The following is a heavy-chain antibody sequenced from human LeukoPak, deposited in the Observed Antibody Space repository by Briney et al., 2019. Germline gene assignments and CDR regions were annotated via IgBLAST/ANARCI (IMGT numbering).Heavy chain of an antibody. CDR3: ASLKGDYGNNYYYYGMDV. Sequence: PSETLSLTCAVYRGSFSGYSWSWIRQPPGKGLEWIREINHSGSTNYNSSLKSRVTISVDTSKNQFSLKLSSVTAADTAVYYCASLKGDYGNNYYYYGMDVWGQGTTVTVSS. D-gene: IGHD4-17*01. V-gene: IGHV4-34*01. CDR1: RGSFSGYS. CDR2: INHSGST. J-gene: IGHJ6*02.